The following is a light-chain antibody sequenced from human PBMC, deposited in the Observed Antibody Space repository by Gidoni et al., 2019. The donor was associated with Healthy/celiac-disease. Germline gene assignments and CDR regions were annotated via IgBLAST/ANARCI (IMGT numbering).Light chain of an antibody. CDR2: AAS. Sequence: DRQMTQSPASLSASVGDRVTITCRASQSISSYLNWYQQKPGKAPKLLIYAASSLQGGVPSRFSGSGSGTDFTLTISSLQPEDFATYYCQQSYSTPFTFGPGTKVEIK. J-gene: IGKJ3*01. CDR3: QQSYSTPFT. V-gene: IGKV1-39*01. CDR1: QSISSY.